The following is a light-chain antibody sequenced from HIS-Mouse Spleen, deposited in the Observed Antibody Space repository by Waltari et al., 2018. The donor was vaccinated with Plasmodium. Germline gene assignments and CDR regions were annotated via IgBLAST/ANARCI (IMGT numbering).Light chain of an antibody. J-gene: IGLJ2*01. Sequence: SYELTQPPSVSVSPGQTARITCSGDALPKQYAYWYQQKPGQAPWLVIYKESERPSGIPERFSGSSSGTTVTLTISGVQAEDEADYYCQSADSSGTYRVFGGGTKLTVL. CDR1: ALPKQY. V-gene: IGLV3-25*03. CDR2: KES. CDR3: QSADSSGTYRV.